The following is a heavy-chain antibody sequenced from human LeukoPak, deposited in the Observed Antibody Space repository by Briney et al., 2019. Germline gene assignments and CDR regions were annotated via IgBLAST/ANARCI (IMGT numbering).Heavy chain of an antibody. J-gene: IGHJ4*02. CDR1: GFTFSSYA. V-gene: IGHV3-30*02. CDR3: AKDVYGSGWYGSFDF. D-gene: IGHD6-19*01. Sequence: GGSLRLSCAASGFTFSSYAMHWVRQAPGKGLEWVAFIRYDGSNKYYVDSVKGRFTISRDNSKNTLYLRMNSLRAEDTAVYYCAKDVYGSGWYGSFDFWVQGTLVTVSS. CDR2: IRYDGSNK.